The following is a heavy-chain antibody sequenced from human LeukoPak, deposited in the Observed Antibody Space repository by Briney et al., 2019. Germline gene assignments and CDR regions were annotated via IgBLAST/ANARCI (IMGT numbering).Heavy chain of an antibody. V-gene: IGHV4-34*01. CDR3: ARGSGITMVRGVIINWFDP. J-gene: IGHJ5*02. D-gene: IGHD3-10*01. CDR2: INHSGST. Sequence: SETLSLTCAVYGGSLRGYYWSWIRQPPGKGLEWIGEINHSGSTNYNPSLKSRVTISVDTSKNQFSLKLSSVTAADTAVYYCARGSGITMVRGVIINWFDPWGQGTLVTASS. CDR1: GGSLRGYY.